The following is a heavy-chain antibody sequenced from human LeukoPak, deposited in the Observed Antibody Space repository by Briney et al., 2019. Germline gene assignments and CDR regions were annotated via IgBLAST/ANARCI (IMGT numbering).Heavy chain of an antibody. J-gene: IGHJ4*02. CDR1: GYTFTSYG. D-gene: IGHD3-22*01. CDR3: ARVLRYDSSGYYLTYFDY. CDR2: ISAYNGNT. Sequence: GASVKVSCKASGYTFTSYGISWVRQAPGQGLEWVGWISAYNGNTNYAQKLQGRVTMTTDTSTSTAYMELRSLRSDDTAVYYCARVLRYDSSGYYLTYFDYWGQGTLVTVSS. V-gene: IGHV1-18*01.